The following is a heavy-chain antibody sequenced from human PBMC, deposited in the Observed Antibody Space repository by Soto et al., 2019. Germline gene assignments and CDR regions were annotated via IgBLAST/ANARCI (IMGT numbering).Heavy chain of an antibody. D-gene: IGHD5-12*01. CDR1: GGSFSGYY. CDR3: ARGGIWLRRGGFDY. J-gene: IGHJ4*02. Sequence: QVQLQQWGAGLLKPSETLSLTCAVYGGSFSGYYWSWIRQPPGKGLEWIGEINHSGSTNYNPSLKSRGTISVDTSKNQCSLKLSSVTAADTAVYYCARGGIWLRRGGFDYWGQGTLVTVSS. CDR2: INHSGST. V-gene: IGHV4-34*01.